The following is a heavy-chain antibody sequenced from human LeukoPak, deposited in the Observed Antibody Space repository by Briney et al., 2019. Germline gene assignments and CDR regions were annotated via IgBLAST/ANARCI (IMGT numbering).Heavy chain of an antibody. CDR3: AHPLTIFGEMVVYYFGY. CDR2: IYWNDDK. Sequence: SGPTLVNPTQTLTLTCTFSGFSLSTRGVGVGWIRQPPGKALEWLALIYWNDDKRYSPSLKSRLTITKDTSKNQVVLTMTNMDPVDTATYYCAHPLTIFGEMVVYYFGYWGQGTLVTVSS. CDR1: GFSLSTRGVG. V-gene: IGHV2-5*01. D-gene: IGHD3-3*01. J-gene: IGHJ4*02.